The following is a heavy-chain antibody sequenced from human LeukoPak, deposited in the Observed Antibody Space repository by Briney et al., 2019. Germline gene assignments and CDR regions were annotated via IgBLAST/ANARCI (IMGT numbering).Heavy chain of an antibody. CDR1: GFTSSSYY. D-gene: IGHD2-15*01. J-gene: IGHJ4*02. CDR2: ISRSTNYT. CDR3: TRVTYADGGYFDY. Sequence: PGGSLRLSCAASGFTSSSYYMNWVRQAPGKGLEWVSSISRSTNYTYYIDSVKGRFTISRDNAKNSLYLQMNSLTAEDTAVYYCTRVTYADGGYFDYWGQGTLVTVSS. V-gene: IGHV3-21*01.